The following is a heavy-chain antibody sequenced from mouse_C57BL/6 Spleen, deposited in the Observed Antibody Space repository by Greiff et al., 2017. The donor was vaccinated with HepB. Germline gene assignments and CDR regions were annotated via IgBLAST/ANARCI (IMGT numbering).Heavy chain of an antibody. J-gene: IGHJ4*01. Sequence: EVHLVESGEGLVKPGGSLKLSCAASGFTFSSYAMSWVRQTPEKRLEWVAYISSGGDYIYYADTVKGRFTISRDNARNTLYLQMSSLKSEDTAMYYCTRVSSHYAMDYWGQGTSVTVSS. CDR3: TRVSSHYAMDY. CDR1: GFTFSSYA. CDR2: ISSGGDYI. D-gene: IGHD1-1*01. V-gene: IGHV5-9-1*02.